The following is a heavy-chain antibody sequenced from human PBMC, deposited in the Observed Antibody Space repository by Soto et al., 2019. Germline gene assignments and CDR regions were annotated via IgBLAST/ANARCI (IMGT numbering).Heavy chain of an antibody. J-gene: IGHJ4*02. D-gene: IGHD6-13*01. V-gene: IGHV4-34*01. CDR2: INHSGST. CDR3: ARVGGVPSSSPGLAY. CDR1: GGSFSGYY. Sequence: PSETLSLTCAVYGGSFSGYYWTWIRQPPGTGLEWIGEINHSGSTNYNPSIKSRVTISVDTSKNQFSLKLTSVTAAYTAVYYCARVGGVPSSSPGLAYWGQGILVT.